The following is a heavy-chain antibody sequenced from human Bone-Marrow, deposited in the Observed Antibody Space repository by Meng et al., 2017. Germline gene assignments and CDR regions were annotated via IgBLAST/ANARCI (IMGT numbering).Heavy chain of an antibody. Sequence: GGSLRLSCAASGFTFSSYSMNWVRQAPGKGLEWVSSISSSSSYIYYADSVKGRFTISRDNAKNSLYLQMNSLRVEDTAVYYCARDRGSGSYNALPGDYWGQGTLVTVSS. CDR2: ISSSSSYI. J-gene: IGHJ4*02. CDR3: ARDRGSGSYNALPGDY. V-gene: IGHV3-21*01. CDR1: GFTFSSYS. D-gene: IGHD1-26*01.